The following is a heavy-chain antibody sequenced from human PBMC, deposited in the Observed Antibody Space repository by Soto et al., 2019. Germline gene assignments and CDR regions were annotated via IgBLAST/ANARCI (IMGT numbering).Heavy chain of an antibody. V-gene: IGHV2-5*02. CDR2: IYWDDDK. Sequence: QITLKESGPTLVKPTQTLTLTCTFSGFSLSSTRMAVGWIRQPPGKALEWLALIYWDDDKRYSPFLKSMLTHTKDTSKNQVVLTMSNMDPVDTARYYCAHIVVAGLGYYFDYWGQGTLVTVSS. J-gene: IGHJ4*02. CDR3: AHIVVAGLGYYFDY. D-gene: IGHD6-19*01. CDR1: GFSLSSTRMA.